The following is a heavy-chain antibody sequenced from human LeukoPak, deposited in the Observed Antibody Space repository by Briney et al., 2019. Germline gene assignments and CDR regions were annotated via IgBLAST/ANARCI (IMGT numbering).Heavy chain of an antibody. D-gene: IGHD6-19*01. CDR1: GFTFSSYP. Sequence: PGGSLRLSCAASGFTFSSYPMSWVRQAPGRGLEWESVISANSGATYYADSVKGRFTISRDNSKNTLYLQMNSLRAEDTAVYYCARRSGIAVAGAFDYWGQGTLVTVSS. V-gene: IGHV3-23*01. CDR3: ARRSGIAVAGAFDY. CDR2: ISANSGAT. J-gene: IGHJ4*02.